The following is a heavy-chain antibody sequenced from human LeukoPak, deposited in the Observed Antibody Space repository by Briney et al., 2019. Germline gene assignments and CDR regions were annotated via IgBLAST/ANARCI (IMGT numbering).Heavy chain of an antibody. V-gene: IGHV3-21*06. CDR3: ARGDYGDYVNAFDI. J-gene: IGHJ3*02. CDR2: ISSSSSYI. CDR1: GFRFSSYS. Sequence: GGSLRLSCAASGFRFSSYSMNWVRQAPGKGLEWVSSISSSSSYIYYADSVKGRFTISRDNAKNSLYLQMNSLRAEDTAVYYCARGDYGDYVNAFDIWGQGTMVTVSS. D-gene: IGHD4-17*01.